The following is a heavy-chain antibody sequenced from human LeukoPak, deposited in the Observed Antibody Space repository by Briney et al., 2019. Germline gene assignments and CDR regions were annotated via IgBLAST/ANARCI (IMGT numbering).Heavy chain of an antibody. CDR3: SNNAFGDYAFDY. CDR1: GGSFSTYA. Sequence: SVKVSCKASGGSFSTYAISWVRQASGQGLEWMGGIIPIYGTRNYAQKFQGRVTITTDAYTTTAYTAYMELSSLRTEDTAVYYCSNNAFGDYAFDYWGQGTLVTVSS. V-gene: IGHV1-69*05. D-gene: IGHD4-17*01. CDR2: IIPIYGTR. J-gene: IGHJ4*02.